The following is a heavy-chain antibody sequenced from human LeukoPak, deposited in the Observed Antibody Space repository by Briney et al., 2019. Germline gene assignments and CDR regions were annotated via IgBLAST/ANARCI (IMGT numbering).Heavy chain of an antibody. D-gene: IGHD4-23*01. J-gene: IGHJ4*02. CDR3: ARGEGGNPRGFSFAY. CDR2: IYHSGST. Sequence: SETLSLTCAVSGVSISSGGYSWSWIRQPPGKGLEWIGYIYHSGSTYYNPSLKSRVTISVDRSKNQFSLKLSSVAAADTAVYYCARGEGGNPRGFSFAYWGQEPLVPVSS. CDR1: GVSISSGGYS. V-gene: IGHV4-30-2*01.